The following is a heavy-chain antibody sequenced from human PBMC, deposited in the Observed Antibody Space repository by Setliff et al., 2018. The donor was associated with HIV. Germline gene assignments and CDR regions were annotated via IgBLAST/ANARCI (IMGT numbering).Heavy chain of an antibody. Sequence: HPGGSLRLSCAASGFTFNRYWMHWVRQAPGQGLVWVSGINNDTTTTTYADSVKGRFTISRDNAKSSLYLQMNSLRAEDTAVYYCMRGHYSSPSGWGQGTQVTVSS. D-gene: IGHD6-6*01. CDR2: INNDTTTT. CDR1: GFTFNRYW. J-gene: IGHJ4*02. V-gene: IGHV3-74*01. CDR3: MRGHYSSPSG.